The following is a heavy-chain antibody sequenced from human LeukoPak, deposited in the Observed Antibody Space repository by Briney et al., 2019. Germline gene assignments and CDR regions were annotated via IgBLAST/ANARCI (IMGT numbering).Heavy chain of an antibody. CDR2: IHTSGES. CDR3: ARLGSYHDF. D-gene: IGHD1-26*01. Sequence: PSETLSLTCTVSGASISKYYWGWVRQTPEKGLEWMGHIHTSGESRYYPSLASRLTMCIDTSRIQLSLKLTSVTAADTAVYFCARLGSYHDFWGQGALVTVSS. J-gene: IGHJ4*02. V-gene: IGHV4-4*08. CDR1: GASISKYY.